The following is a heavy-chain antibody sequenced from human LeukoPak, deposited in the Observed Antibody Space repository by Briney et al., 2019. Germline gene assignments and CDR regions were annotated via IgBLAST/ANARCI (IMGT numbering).Heavy chain of an antibody. J-gene: IGHJ6*03. CDR1: GGSISSYY. Sequence: SETLSLTCTVSGGSISSYYWSWIRQPPGKGLEWIGYIYYSGSTNYNPSLKSRVTISVDTSKNQFSLRLSSVTAADTAVYYCASGQYYDFWSGNPELYMDVWGKGTTVTVSS. CDR3: ASGQYYDFWSGNPELYMDV. V-gene: IGHV4-59*08. D-gene: IGHD3-3*01. CDR2: IYYSGST.